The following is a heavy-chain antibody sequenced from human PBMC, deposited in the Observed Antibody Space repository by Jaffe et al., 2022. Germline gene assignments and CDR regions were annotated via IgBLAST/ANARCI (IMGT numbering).Heavy chain of an antibody. CDR1: GFTFSSYE. D-gene: IGHD5-18*01. CDR2: ISSSGSTI. V-gene: IGHV3-48*03. Sequence: EVQLVESGGGLVQPGGSLRLSCAASGFTFSSYEMNWVRQAPGKGLEWVSYISSSGSTIYYADSVKGRFTISRDNAKNSLYLQMNSLRAEDTAVYYCARDRGLYSYGPSYFDYWGQGTLVTVSS. J-gene: IGHJ4*02. CDR3: ARDRGLYSYGPSYFDY.